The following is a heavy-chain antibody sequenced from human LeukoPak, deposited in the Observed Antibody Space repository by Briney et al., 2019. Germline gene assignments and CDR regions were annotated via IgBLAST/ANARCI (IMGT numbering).Heavy chain of an antibody. D-gene: IGHD3-16*01. CDR1: GYSFTNYW. V-gene: IGHV5-51*01. CDR2: VYPGDSDT. Sequence: GASLQISCKGSGYSFTNYWIGWGRQMPGKGLEGMGMVYPGDSDTRYRPSFKGQVTISADKSISTAYLQWSSLKASDTAMYYCARWGYYYYMDVWGKGTTVTISS. J-gene: IGHJ6*03. CDR3: ARWGYYYYMDV.